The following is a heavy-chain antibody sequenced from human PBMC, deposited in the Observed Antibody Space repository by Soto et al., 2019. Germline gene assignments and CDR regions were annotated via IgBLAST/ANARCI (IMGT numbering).Heavy chain of an antibody. Sequence: EVEVLESGGGLVQPGGSLRLSCAASGFTFRNYAMSWIRQAPGKGLEWVSGISGGGDDTHFGDSVKGRFTISRDNSKNTLYLQMNGLRADDTAIYYCAKGLVSGSYHYYYGTDVWGQGTTVIVSS. J-gene: IGHJ6*02. D-gene: IGHD1-26*01. CDR2: ISGGGDDT. CDR1: GFTFRNYA. CDR3: AKGLVSGSYHYYYGTDV. V-gene: IGHV3-23*01.